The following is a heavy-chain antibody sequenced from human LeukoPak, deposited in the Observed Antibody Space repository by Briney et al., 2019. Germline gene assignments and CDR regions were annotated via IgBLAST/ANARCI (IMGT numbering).Heavy chain of an antibody. CDR2: INHSGST. CDR1: GGSFSGYY. J-gene: IGHJ5*02. V-gene: IGHV4-34*01. D-gene: IGHD6-13*01. Sequence: PSETLSLTCAVYGGSFSGYYWSWIRQPPGKGLEWIGEINHSGSTNYNPSLKSRVTISVDTSENQFSLSLSSVTAADTAVYYCARHGAAANWFDPWGQGTLVTVSS. CDR3: ARHGAAANWFDP.